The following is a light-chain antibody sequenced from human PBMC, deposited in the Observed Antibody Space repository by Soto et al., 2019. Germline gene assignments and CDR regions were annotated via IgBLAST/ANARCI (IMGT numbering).Light chain of an antibody. CDR1: SSDVGAYNY. CDR2: DVS. V-gene: IGLV2-14*01. Sequence: QSALTQPASVAGSPGQSITMSCTGTSSDVGAYNYVAWYQQYPGKAPKLTIYDVSNRPSGVSNRFSGSKSGNTASLTISGLQAEDEADSYCSSYATTHTPVFGTGTKVTVL. CDR3: SSYATTHTPV. J-gene: IGLJ1*01.